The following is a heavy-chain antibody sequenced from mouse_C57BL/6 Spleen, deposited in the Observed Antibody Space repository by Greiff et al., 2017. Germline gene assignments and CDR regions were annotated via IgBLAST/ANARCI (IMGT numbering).Heavy chain of an antibody. J-gene: IGHJ2*01. CDR3: ARKGPTGTGYFDY. CDR1: GYSITSGYY. Sequence: EVKLVESGPGLVKPSQSLSLTCSVTGYSITSGYYWNWIRQFPGNKLEWMGYISYDGSNNYNPSLKNRISITRDTSKNQFYLKLKSVTTEDTATYYCARKGPTGTGYFDYWGQGTTLTVSS. CDR2: ISYDGSN. V-gene: IGHV3-6*01. D-gene: IGHD4-1*02.